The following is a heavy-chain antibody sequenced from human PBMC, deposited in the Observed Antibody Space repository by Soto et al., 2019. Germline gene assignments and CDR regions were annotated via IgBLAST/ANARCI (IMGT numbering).Heavy chain of an antibody. CDR3: AREGVVVAATLYYYYGMDV. J-gene: IGHJ6*02. Sequence: QVQLVQSGAEVKKPGASVKVSCKASGYTFTSYGISWVRQAPGQGREWMGWISAYNGNTNYAQKLQGRVTMTTDTSTSTAYMELRSLGSDDTAVYYCAREGVVVAATLYYYYGMDVWGQGTTVTVSS. CDR2: ISAYNGNT. D-gene: IGHD2-15*01. V-gene: IGHV1-18*04. CDR1: GYTFTSYG.